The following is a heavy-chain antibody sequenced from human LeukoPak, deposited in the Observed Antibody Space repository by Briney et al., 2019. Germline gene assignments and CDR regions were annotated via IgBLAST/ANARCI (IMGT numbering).Heavy chain of an antibody. CDR2: ISAYNGNT. Sequence: GASVKVSCKASGYTFTSYGISWVRQAPGQGLEWMGWISAYNGNTNYAQKLQGRVTITADESTSTAYMELSSLRSEDTAVYYCASVSYSSGDYWGQGTLVTVSS. CDR3: ASVSYSSGDY. D-gene: IGHD3-10*01. J-gene: IGHJ4*02. CDR1: GYTFTSYG. V-gene: IGHV1-18*01.